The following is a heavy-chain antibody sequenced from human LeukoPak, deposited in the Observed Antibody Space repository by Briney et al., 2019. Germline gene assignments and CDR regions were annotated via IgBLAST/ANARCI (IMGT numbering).Heavy chain of an antibody. CDR3: ARGYCSSTSCYRQNWFDP. CDR2: IIPIFGTA. V-gene: IGHV1-69*06. CDR1: GGTFSSYA. D-gene: IGHD2-2*01. J-gene: IGHJ5*02. Sequence: SVKVSCTASGGTFSSYAISWVRQAPGQGLEWMGGIIPIFGTANYAQKFQGRVTITADKSTSTAYMELSSLRSEDTAVYYCARGYCSSTSCYRQNWFDPWGQGTQVTVSS.